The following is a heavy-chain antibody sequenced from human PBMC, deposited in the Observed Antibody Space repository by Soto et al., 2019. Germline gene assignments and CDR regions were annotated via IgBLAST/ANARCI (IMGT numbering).Heavy chain of an antibody. Sequence: ASVKVSCKVSGYTLTELSMHWVRQAPGKGLEWMGGFDPEDGETIYAQKFQGRVTMTEDTSTDTAYMELSSLRSEDTAVYYCATIFGGDPDVNWFDPWGQGTLVTVSS. CDR2: FDPEDGET. CDR1: GYTLTELS. CDR3: ATIFGGDPDVNWFDP. V-gene: IGHV1-24*01. J-gene: IGHJ5*02. D-gene: IGHD2-21*02.